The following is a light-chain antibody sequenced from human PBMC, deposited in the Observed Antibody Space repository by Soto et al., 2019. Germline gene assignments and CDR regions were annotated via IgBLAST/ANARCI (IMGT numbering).Light chain of an antibody. CDR3: QQFGDSSYT. CDR2: GAS. CDR1: QSVSSN. Sequence: EIVMTQSPATLSVSPGERATLSCRARQSVSSNVAWYQQKPGQAPRLLIYGASTRATGIPARVSGSGSGTEFTLTISSLQSEDFAVYYCQQFGDSSYTFGQGTKLEIK. V-gene: IGKV3-15*01. J-gene: IGKJ2*01.